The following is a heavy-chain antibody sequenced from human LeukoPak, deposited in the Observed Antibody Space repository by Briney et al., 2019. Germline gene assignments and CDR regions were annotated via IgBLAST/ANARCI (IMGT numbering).Heavy chain of an antibody. Sequence: GGSLRLSCAASGFTFSRYWMHWVRQAPGKGLGLGSRINADGSGTNYADAVKGRFTIYRDNAKNTLYLQVNSLRADDTAVYFCARDIGAPDDYWGQGTLVTVSS. J-gene: IGHJ4*02. V-gene: IGHV3-74*01. D-gene: IGHD3-10*01. CDR3: ARDIGAPDDY. CDR2: INADGSGT. CDR1: GFTFSRYW.